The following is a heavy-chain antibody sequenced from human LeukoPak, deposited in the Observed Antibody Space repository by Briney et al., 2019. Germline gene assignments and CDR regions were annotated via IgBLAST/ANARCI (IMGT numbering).Heavy chain of an antibody. D-gene: IGHD2-15*01. V-gene: IGHV1-18*01. Sequence: ASVKVSCKASGGTFSSYAISWVRQAPGQGLEWMGWISAYNGNTNYAQKLQGRVTMTTDTSTSTAYMELRSLRSDDTAVYYCARSRGRAAAAGYWGQGTLVTVSS. CDR3: ARSRGRAAAAGY. J-gene: IGHJ4*02. CDR1: GGTFSSYA. CDR2: ISAYNGNT.